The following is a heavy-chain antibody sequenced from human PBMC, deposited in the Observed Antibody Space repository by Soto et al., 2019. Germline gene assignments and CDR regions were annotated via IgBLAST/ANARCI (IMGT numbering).Heavy chain of an antibody. CDR1: GGTFSSYA. CDR2: IIPIFGTA. V-gene: IGHV1-69*06. D-gene: IGHD6-19*01. J-gene: IGHJ6*02. CDR3: ARAYSSGWYYYYGMDV. Sequence: ASVKVSCKASGGTFSSYAISWVRQAPGQGLEWMGGIIPIFGTANYAQKFQGRVTITADKSTSAAYMELSSLRSEDTAVYYCARAYSSGWYYYYGMDVCGQGTTVTVSS.